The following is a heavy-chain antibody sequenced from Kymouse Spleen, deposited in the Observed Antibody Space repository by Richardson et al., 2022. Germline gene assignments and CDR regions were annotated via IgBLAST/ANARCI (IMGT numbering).Heavy chain of an antibody. CDR2: TRNKANSYTT. J-gene: IGHJ4*02. D-gene: IGHD4-17*01. Sequence: EVQLVESGGGLVQPGGSLRLSCAASGFTFSDHYMDWVRQAPGKGLEWVGRTRNKANSYTTEYAASVKGRFTISRDDSKNSLYLQMNSLKTEDTAVYYCALTTVTTFDYWGQGTLVTVSS. CDR1: GFTFSDHY. V-gene: IGHV3-72*01. CDR3: ALTTVTTFDY.